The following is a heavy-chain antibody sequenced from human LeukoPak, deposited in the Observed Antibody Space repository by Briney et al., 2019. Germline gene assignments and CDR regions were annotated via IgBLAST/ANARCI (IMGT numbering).Heavy chain of an antibody. J-gene: IGHJ4*02. Sequence: GGSLRLSCAASGFTFSSYAMHWVRQAPGKGLEWVAVISYDGSNKYYADSVKGRFTISRDNSKNTLYLQMNSLRAEDTAVYYCARGPFYDSSGYFDYWGQRTLVTVSS. CDR1: GFTFSSYA. D-gene: IGHD3-22*01. CDR3: ARGPFYDSSGYFDY. V-gene: IGHV3-30-3*01. CDR2: ISYDGSNK.